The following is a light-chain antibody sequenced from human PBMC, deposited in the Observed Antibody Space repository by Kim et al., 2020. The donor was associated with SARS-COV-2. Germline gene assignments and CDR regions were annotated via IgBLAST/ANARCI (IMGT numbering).Light chain of an antibody. J-gene: IGLJ1*01. Sequence: QSITISCTGTSSDVGGYNYVSWYQQHPGKAPKLMIYDVSNRPSGVSNRFSGSKSGNMASLTISGLQAEDEAEYYCSSYTSSSTLGVFGTGTKVTVL. CDR1: SSDVGGYNY. CDR2: DVS. V-gene: IGLV2-14*03. CDR3: SSYTSSSTLGV.